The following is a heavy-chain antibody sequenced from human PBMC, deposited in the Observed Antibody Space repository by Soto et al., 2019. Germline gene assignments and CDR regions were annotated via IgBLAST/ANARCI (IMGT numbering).Heavy chain of an antibody. V-gene: IGHV1-3*01. D-gene: IGHD2-8*01. CDR3: AREKEYCTNGVCYYYYYYGMDV. CDR2: INAGNGNT. CDR1: GYTFTSYA. J-gene: IGHJ6*02. Sequence: QVQLVQSGAEVKKPGASVKVSCKASGYTFTSYAMHWVRQAPGQRLEWMGWINAGNGNTKYSQKFQGRVTITRDTSASTAYMELSSLRSEDTAVYYCAREKEYCTNGVCYYYYYYGMDVWGQGTTVTVSS.